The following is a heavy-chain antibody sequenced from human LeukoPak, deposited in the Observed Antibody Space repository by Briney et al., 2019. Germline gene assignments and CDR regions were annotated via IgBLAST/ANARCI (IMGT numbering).Heavy chain of an antibody. CDR1: GYRFTSYW. J-gene: IGHJ4*02. CDR3: AIGGDSSTSCYRCFNS. V-gene: IGHV5-51*01. CDR2: IYPGDSDT. D-gene: IGHD2-2*01. Sequence: GESLKISCKGSGYRFTSYWIGWVRQMPGKGLEWMGLIYPGDSDTRYSPSFRGQVTISADKSISTAYLQWSGLKASDTAMYYCAIGGDSSTSCYRCFNSWGQGTLVTVSS.